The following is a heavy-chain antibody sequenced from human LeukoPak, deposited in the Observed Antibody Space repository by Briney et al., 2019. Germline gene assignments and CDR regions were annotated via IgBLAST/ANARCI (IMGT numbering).Heavy chain of an antibody. CDR2: IYYSGST. CDR3: ARLLGVNYYDSSGPRAFDI. V-gene: IGHV4-59*12. J-gene: IGHJ3*02. CDR1: GGSISSYY. D-gene: IGHD3-22*01. Sequence: SETLSLTCTVSGGSISSYYWSWIRQPPGKGLEWIGYIYYSGSTNYNPSLKSRVTISVDTSKNQFSLKLSSVTAADTAVYYCARLLGVNYYDSSGPRAFDIWGQGTMVTVSS.